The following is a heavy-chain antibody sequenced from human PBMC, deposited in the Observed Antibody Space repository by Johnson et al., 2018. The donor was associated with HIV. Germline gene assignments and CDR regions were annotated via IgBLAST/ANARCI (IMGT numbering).Heavy chain of an antibody. V-gene: IGHV3-66*01. Sequence: MLLVESGGGVVRPGGSLRLSCAASGFTFDDYGMSWVRQAPGKGLEWVSVIYSGGGTYYSDSVKGRFTISRDTSKKKLYLQMNSLRAEDTAVYFCARAINDAFDIWGQGTMVTVSP. CDR3: ARAINDAFDI. J-gene: IGHJ3*02. CDR1: GFTFDDYG. CDR2: IYSGGGT.